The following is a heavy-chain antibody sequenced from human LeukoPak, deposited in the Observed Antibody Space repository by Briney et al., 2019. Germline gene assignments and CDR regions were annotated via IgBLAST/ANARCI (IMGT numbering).Heavy chain of an antibody. V-gene: IGHV3-74*01. Sequence: GGSLRLSCAASGFTFSNYWMHWVRQAPVKGLVWVSRIKGDGSYTNYADSVKGRFTISRDNAKNTLYLRMNSLRAEDTAVYYCARDGDAYNFDYWGQGALVTVSS. CDR3: ARDGDAYNFDY. CDR1: GFTFSNYW. D-gene: IGHD5-24*01. J-gene: IGHJ4*02. CDR2: IKGDGSYT.